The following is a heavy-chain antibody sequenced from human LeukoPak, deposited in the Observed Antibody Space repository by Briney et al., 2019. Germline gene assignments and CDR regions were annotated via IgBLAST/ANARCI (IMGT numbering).Heavy chain of an antibody. Sequence: AGGSLRLSCAASGFTFSSYSMNWVRQAPGKGLEWVSSISSSSSYIYYADSVKGRFTISRDNAKNTLYLQMNSLRAEDTAVYYCAKDLGSNYYYDSSGPSDAFDIWGQGTMVTVSS. V-gene: IGHV3-21*01. CDR1: GFTFSSYS. D-gene: IGHD3-22*01. CDR2: ISSSSSYI. CDR3: AKDLGSNYYYDSSGPSDAFDI. J-gene: IGHJ3*02.